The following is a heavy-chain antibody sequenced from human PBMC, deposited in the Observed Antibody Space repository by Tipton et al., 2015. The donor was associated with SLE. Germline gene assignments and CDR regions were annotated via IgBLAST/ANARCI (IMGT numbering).Heavy chain of an antibody. CDR2: IIPIFDTA. J-gene: IGHJ4*02. V-gene: IGHV1-69*13. CDR3: ARDVSPFGVAE. CDR1: GGTFSSSA. Sequence: QLVQSGAEVKKPGSSVKVSCKTSGGTFSSSAFSWVRQAPGQGLEWMGRIIPIFDTANYAQKFKGRVTITADESTSTAYMELSSLKSEDTAVYYCARDVSPFGVAEWGQGTLVTVSS. D-gene: IGHD3-3*01.